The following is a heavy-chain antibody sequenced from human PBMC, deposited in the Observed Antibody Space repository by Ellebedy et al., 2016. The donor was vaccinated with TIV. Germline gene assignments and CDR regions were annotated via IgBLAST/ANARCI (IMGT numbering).Heavy chain of an antibody. CDR3: AKEGPWFGGGREYFQH. J-gene: IGHJ1*01. V-gene: IGHV3-23*01. Sequence: GESLKISCAASGFTFSTHAMTWVRQAPGKGLEWVSAISGSGVTTYYADSVKGRFTISRDNSKNTLYLQMNSLRAEDTAVYYCAKEGPWFGGGREYFQHWGQGTLVTVSS. CDR1: GFTFSTHA. D-gene: IGHD3-10*01. CDR2: ISGSGVTT.